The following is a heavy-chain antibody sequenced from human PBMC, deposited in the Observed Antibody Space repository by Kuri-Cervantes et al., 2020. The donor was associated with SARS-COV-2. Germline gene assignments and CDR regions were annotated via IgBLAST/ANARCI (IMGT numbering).Heavy chain of an antibody. CDR1: GFTFSSYG. Sequence: GGSLRLSCAASGFTFSSYGMHWVRQAPGKGLEWVAFIRYDGSNKYYADSVKGRFTISRDNSKNTLYLQMNSLRAEDTAVYYCARPTPHIAAPIRDWGQGTLVTVSS. CDR2: IRYDGSNK. J-gene: IGHJ4*02. D-gene: IGHD6-13*01. CDR3: ARPTPHIAAPIRD. V-gene: IGHV3-30*02.